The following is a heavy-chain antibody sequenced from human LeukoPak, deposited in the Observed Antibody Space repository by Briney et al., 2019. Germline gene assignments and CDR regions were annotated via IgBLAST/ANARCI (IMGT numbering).Heavy chain of an antibody. J-gene: IGHJ6*02. V-gene: IGHV3-23*01. Sequence: GGSLRLSCAVSGFTFSSYAMSWVRQAPGRGLEWVSGISASGGNTYYADSVKGRFTISRDNSKNTLYLQMNSLRAEDTAVYYCARERNRGYYYVFEGLHYYYGMDVWGQGTTVTVSS. D-gene: IGHD3-10*02. CDR1: GFTFSSYA. CDR3: ARERNRGYYYVFEGLHYYYGMDV. CDR2: ISASGGNT.